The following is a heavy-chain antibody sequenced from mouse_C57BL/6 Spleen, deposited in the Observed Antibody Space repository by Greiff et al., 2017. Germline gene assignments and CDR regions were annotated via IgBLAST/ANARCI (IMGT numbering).Heavy chain of an antibody. V-gene: IGHV1-19*01. CDR3: ARDGYYDAMDY. Sequence: VQLKESGPVLVKPGASVKMSCKASGYTFTDYYMNWVKQSHGKSLEWIGVINPYNGGTSYNQKFKGKATLTVDKSSSTAYMELNSLTSEDSAVYYCARDGYYDAMDYWGQGTSVTVSS. J-gene: IGHJ4*01. CDR2: INPYNGGT. D-gene: IGHD2-3*01. CDR1: GYTFTDYY.